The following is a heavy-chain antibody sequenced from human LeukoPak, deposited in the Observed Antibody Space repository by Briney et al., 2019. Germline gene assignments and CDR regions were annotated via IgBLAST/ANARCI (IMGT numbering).Heavy chain of an antibody. CDR2: IFYGEST. CDR3: ARQLPTAAADTRGYFDY. CDR1: AGSISNGDYY. J-gene: IGHJ4*01. Sequence: PSETLSLTCSVSAGSISNGDYYWGWIRQAPGKGLEWIGCIFYGESTHYNPSLKSRATISVDTSKNQFSLKLTSVTAADAATYYCARQLPTAAADTRGYFDYWGQGTVVTVSS. V-gene: IGHV4-39*01. D-gene: IGHD6-25*01.